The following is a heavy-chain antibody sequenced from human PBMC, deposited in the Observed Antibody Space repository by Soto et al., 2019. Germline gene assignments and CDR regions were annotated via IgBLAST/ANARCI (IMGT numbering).Heavy chain of an antibody. D-gene: IGHD3-16*01. V-gene: IGHV4-59*08. CDR2: IYYSGST. CDR3: ARHADPWGSYGYIDY. CDR1: GGSISSYY. Sequence: PSETLSLTCTVSGGSISSYYWSWIRQSPGKGLEWIGYIYYSGSTNYNPSLKSRVTISVDTSKNQFSLRLSSVTAADTAVYYCARHADPWGSYGYIDYWGQGTLVTVS. J-gene: IGHJ4*02.